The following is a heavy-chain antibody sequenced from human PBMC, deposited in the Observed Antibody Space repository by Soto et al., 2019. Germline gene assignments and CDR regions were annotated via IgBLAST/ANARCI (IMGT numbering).Heavy chain of an antibody. CDR2: IKQDGGDQ. V-gene: IGHV3-7*03. J-gene: IGHJ4*02. CDR3: ARDEAIDY. Sequence: PGGSLRLSCAASGFTFSNYWMSWVRQAPGKGLEWVANIKQDGGDQYYVDSVKGRFSISRDNAKKSLYLQMNSLRAEDTAVYYCARDEAIDYWGQGTLVTVSS. CDR1: GFTFSNYW.